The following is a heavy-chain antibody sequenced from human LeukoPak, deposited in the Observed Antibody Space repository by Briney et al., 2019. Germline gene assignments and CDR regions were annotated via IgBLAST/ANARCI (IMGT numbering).Heavy chain of an antibody. CDR3: ARDPGSGSYYLAFDI. CDR1: GGSISSGSYY. J-gene: IGHJ3*02. D-gene: IGHD3-10*01. Sequence: SQTLSLTCTVSGGSISSGSYYWSWIRQPAGKGLEWIGRIYTSGSPDYNPSLKSRITMSVNTSKNQFSLNLSSVTAADTAVYHCARDPGSGSYYLAFDIWSQGTMVTVSS. V-gene: IGHV4-61*02. CDR2: IYTSGSP.